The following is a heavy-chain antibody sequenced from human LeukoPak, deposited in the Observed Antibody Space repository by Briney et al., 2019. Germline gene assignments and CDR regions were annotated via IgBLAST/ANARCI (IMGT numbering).Heavy chain of an antibody. J-gene: IGHJ4*02. Sequence: PSETLSLTCAVYGGSFSGYYWSWIRQPPGKGLEWVSSISSSSSYIYYANSVKGRFTISRDNAKNSLYLQMNSLRAEDTAVYYCARGTVPDYGDYVYYFDYWGQGTLVTVSS. CDR2: ISSSSSYI. CDR1: GGSFSGYY. V-gene: IGHV3-21*01. D-gene: IGHD4-17*01. CDR3: ARGTVPDYGDYVYYFDY.